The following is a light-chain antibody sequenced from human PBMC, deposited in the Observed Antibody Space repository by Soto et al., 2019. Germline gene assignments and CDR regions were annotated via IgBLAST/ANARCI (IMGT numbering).Light chain of an antibody. CDR2: GAS. Sequence: EIVFTQSSVTLSFSPGERATLSCRASQSVFNNHIGWYQQKPGQAPRRLIFGASFRATGIPDRFSGSGSGTDFTLTISRLEPEDFAVYYCQQYGSSPTTFGQGTKVDIK. J-gene: IGKJ1*01. V-gene: IGKV3-20*01. CDR3: QQYGSSPTT. CDR1: QSVFNNH.